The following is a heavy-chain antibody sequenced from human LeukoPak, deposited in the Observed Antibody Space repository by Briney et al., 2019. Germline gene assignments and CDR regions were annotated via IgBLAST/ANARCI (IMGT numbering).Heavy chain of an antibody. D-gene: IGHD1-1*01. CDR1: GFTFSSYS. J-gene: IGHJ4*02. CDR3: ARDQNNWNEKDY. V-gene: IGHV3-21*01. CDR2: TSSSSSYI. Sequence: RGSLRLSCAASGFTFSSYSMNWVRQAPGKGLEWVSSTSSSSSYIYYADSVKGRFTISRDNAKNSLYLQMNSLRAEDTAVYYCARDQNNWNEKDYWGQGTLVTVSS.